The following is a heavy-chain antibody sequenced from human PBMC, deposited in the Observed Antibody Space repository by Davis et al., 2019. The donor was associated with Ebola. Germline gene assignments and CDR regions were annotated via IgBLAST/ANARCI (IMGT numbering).Heavy chain of an antibody. CDR1: GGSFSGYY. Sequence: MPSETLSLTCAVYGGSFSGYYWSWIRQPPGKGLEWIGEINHSGSTNYNPSLKSRVTISVDTSKNQFSLKLSSVTAADTAVYYCARGDWLRDAFDIWGQGTTVTVSS. J-gene: IGHJ3*02. V-gene: IGHV4-34*01. CDR2: INHSGST. CDR3: ARGDWLRDAFDI. D-gene: IGHD3-9*01.